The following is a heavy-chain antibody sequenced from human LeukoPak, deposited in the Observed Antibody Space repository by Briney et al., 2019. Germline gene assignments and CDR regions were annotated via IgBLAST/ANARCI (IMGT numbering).Heavy chain of an antibody. Sequence: AGSLRLSCAASGFSLSSYWMSWVRQAPGKGLEGVANIRQDGREKYYLDSVKGRFTISRDNAKDSVHLQMNSLRAEDTAVYYCATGGSFGEADFDYWGEGTLVTVSS. V-gene: IGHV3-7*01. CDR1: GFSLSSYW. D-gene: IGHD3-10*01. J-gene: IGHJ4*02. CDR3: ATGGSFGEADFDY. CDR2: IRQDGREK.